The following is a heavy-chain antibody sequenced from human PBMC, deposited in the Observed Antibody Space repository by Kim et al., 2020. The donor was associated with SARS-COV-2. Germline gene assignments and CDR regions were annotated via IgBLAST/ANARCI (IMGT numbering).Heavy chain of an antibody. Sequence: GGSLRLSCAASGFTFSSYWMSWVRQAPGKGLEWVANIKQDGSEKYYVDSVKGRFTISRDNAKNSLYLQMNSLRAEDTAVYYCARDGPIYGSGSYDPYWYFDLWGRGTLVTVSS. CDR3: ARDGPIYGSGSYDPYWYFDL. D-gene: IGHD3-10*01. J-gene: IGHJ2*01. CDR2: IKQDGSEK. V-gene: IGHV3-7*01. CDR1: GFTFSSYW.